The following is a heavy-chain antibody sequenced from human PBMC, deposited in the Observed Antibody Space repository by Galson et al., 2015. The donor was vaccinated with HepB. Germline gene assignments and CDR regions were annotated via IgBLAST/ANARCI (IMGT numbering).Heavy chain of an antibody. CDR1: GFTFSSYG. CDR3: AKVGSSGYGSDY. J-gene: IGHJ4*02. D-gene: IGHD3-22*01. CDR2: ISYDGSNK. V-gene: IGHV3-30*18. Sequence: SLRLSCAASGFTFSSYGMHWVRQAPGKGLEWVAVISYDGSNKYYADSVKGRFTISRDNSKNTLYLQMNSLRAEDTAVYYCAKVGSSGYGSDYWGQRTLVTVSS.